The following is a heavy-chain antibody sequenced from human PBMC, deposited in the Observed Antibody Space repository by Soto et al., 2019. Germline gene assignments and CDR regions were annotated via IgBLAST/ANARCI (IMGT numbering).Heavy chain of an antibody. J-gene: IGHJ3*02. CDR1: GGSIISSSCY. D-gene: IGHD3-22*01. CDR3: ARRHYYDSSGSLFDI. Sequence: QLQPQASGPGLVKPPESLSLTCTVSGGSIISSSCYWGWIREPPGKGLEWIGSVYYSGSTYYSPPLKSRVTISVDTSKNQFSLKLSSMTAADTAVYYCARRHYYDSSGSLFDIWGQGTMVTVSS. V-gene: IGHV4-39*01. CDR2: VYYSGST.